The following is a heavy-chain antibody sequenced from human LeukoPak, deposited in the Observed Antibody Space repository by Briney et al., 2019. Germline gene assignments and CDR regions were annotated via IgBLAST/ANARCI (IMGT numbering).Heavy chain of an antibody. D-gene: IGHD3-22*01. Sequence: ASVKVSCKASGYTFTSYAMNWVRQAPGQGLEWMGWINTNTGNPTYAQGFTGRFVFSLDTSVSTAYLQISSLKAEDTAVYYCARGGWPSVITGPVDYWGQGTLVTVSS. CDR2: INTNTGNP. J-gene: IGHJ4*02. V-gene: IGHV7-4-1*02. CDR3: ARGGWPSVITGPVDY. CDR1: GYTFTSYA.